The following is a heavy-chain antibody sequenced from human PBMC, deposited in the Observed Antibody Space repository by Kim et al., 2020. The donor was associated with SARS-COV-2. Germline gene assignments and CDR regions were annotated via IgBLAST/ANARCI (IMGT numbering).Heavy chain of an antibody. D-gene: IGHD3-10*01. V-gene: IGHV3-23*01. J-gene: IGHJ6*02. CDR3: AKRTGNTGSGYMVV. CDR2: ISNGGSST. Sequence: GGSLRLSCVASGFTFSAYGMNWVRQAPGKGLEWVSAISNGGSSTYDADSVKGRFTISRDNSKNTLYLQMSSLRAEDTAVYYCAKRTGNTGSGYMVVWGQGTSVTVSS. CDR1: GFTFSAYG.